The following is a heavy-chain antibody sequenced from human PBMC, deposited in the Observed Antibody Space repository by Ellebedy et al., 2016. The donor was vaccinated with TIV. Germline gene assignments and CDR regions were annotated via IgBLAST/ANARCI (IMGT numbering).Heavy chain of an antibody. J-gene: IGHJ6*02. V-gene: IGHV4-34*01. CDR2: INHSGST. D-gene: IGHD5-12*01. CDR1: GGSFSGYY. Sequence: SETLSLXXAVYGGSFSGYYWSWIRQPPGKGLEWIGEINHSGSTNYNPSLKSRVTISVDTSKNQFSLKLSSVTAADTAVYYCARVNLDLVATMKAYYYYGMDVWGQGTTVTVSS. CDR3: ARVNLDLVATMKAYYYYGMDV.